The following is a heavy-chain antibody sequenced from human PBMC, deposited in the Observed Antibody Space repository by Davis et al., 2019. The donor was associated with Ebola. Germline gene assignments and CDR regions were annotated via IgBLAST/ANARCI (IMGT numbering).Heavy chain of an antibody. CDR3: AKDPDIVVVPAAMIDY. CDR1: GFTFSSYW. CDR2: ISGSGGST. D-gene: IGHD2-2*01. J-gene: IGHJ4*02. Sequence: GESLKISCAASGFTFSSYWMHWVRQAPGKGLEWVSAISGSGGSTYYADSVKGRFTISRDNSKNTLYLQMNSLRAEDTAVYYCAKDPDIVVVPAAMIDYWGQGTLVTVSS. V-gene: IGHV3-23*01.